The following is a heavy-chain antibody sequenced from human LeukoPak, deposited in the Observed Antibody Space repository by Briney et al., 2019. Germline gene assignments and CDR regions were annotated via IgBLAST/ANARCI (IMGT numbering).Heavy chain of an antibody. CDR3: ARDLDYGGNSDAFDI. V-gene: IGHV3-72*01. Sequence: GGSLRLSCSASGFTFSDHYMDWVRQAPGEGLEWVGRSRNKASSDTTEYAASVKGRFIISRDDSKNSLYLQMNSLKTEDTAVYYCARDLDYGGNSDAFDIWGQGTMVTVSS. CDR1: GFTFSDHY. CDR2: SRNKASSDTT. D-gene: IGHD4-23*01. J-gene: IGHJ3*02.